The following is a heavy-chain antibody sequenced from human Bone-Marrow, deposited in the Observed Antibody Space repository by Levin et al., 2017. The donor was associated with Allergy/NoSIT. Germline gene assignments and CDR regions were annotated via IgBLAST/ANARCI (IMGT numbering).Heavy chain of an antibody. CDR2: ISSSGSTI. Sequence: PGESLKISCAASGFIFSDYYMSWIRQAPGKGLEWVSYISSSGSTIYYADSVKGRFTISRDNAKNSLSLQMNSLRDEDTAVYYCARVGSPSLGYCSTTSCYTRPGTGWNWFDPWGQGTLVTVSS. V-gene: IGHV3-11*01. D-gene: IGHD2-2*02. CDR1: GFIFSDYY. CDR3: ARVGSPSLGYCSTTSCYTRPGTGWNWFDP. J-gene: IGHJ5*02.